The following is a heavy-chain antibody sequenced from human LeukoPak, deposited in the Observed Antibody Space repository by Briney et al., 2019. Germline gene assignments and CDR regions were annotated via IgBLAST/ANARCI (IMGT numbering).Heavy chain of an antibody. CDR3: AKDHLGPNWFDP. V-gene: IGHV1-18*01. J-gene: IGHJ5*02. Sequence: GASVRVSCKTSGYTFTDYDITWVRQAPGQGLEWMGRVSPYNGNTYYSQTFQGRVTITKDTSTGTAYLDLKNLRADDTAVYYCAKDHLGPNWFDPWGQGTLVTVSS. D-gene: IGHD7-27*01. CDR2: VSPYNGNT. CDR1: GYTFTDYD.